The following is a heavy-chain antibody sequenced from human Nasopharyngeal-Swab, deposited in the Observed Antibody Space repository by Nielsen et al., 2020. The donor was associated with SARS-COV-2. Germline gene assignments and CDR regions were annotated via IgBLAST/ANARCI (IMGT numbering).Heavy chain of an antibody. Sequence: GESLKISCAVSGFALNNFVMQWIRQAPGKGLEWVAVVPSDGSKGQYADSVEGRFTFYRDNSRNMVYLQMNSLRDEDTAVYYCVREGGTSGRAGYFDYWGRGTLVTVSS. V-gene: IGHV3-30-3*01. D-gene: IGHD2-2*01. CDR3: VREGGTSGRAGYFDY. CDR2: VPSDGSKG. CDR1: GFALNNFV. J-gene: IGHJ4*02.